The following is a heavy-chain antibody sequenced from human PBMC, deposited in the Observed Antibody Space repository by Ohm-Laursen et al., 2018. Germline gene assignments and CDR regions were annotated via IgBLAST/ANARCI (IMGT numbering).Heavy chain of an antibody. CDR3: ARAWAY. D-gene: IGHD7-27*01. Sequence: SQTLSLTCAVSGYSVSSGYYWGWIRQPPGKGLEWIGNINHSGSTYSNPSLKSRVTMSLDTSKNQFSLKLISVTAADTAVYYCARAWAYWGQGILVTVSS. V-gene: IGHV4-38-2*01. CDR2: INHSGST. CDR1: GYSVSSGYY. J-gene: IGHJ4*02.